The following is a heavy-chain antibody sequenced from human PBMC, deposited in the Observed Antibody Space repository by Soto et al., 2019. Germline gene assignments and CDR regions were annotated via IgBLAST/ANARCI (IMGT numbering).Heavy chain of an antibody. Sequence: SETLSLTCTVSGGSISSYYWSWIRQPPGKGLEWIGYIYYSGSTNYNPSLKSRVTISVDTSKNQFSLKLSSVTAADTAVYYCARLAVGYDFWTPDYYYYYGMDVWGQGTTVTVSS. D-gene: IGHD3-3*01. CDR1: GGSISSYY. V-gene: IGHV4-59*01. CDR3: ARLAVGYDFWTPDYYYYYGMDV. J-gene: IGHJ6*02. CDR2: IYYSGST.